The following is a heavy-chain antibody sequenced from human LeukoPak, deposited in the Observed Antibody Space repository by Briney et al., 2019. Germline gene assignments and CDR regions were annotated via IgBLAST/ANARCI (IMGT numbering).Heavy chain of an antibody. CDR1: GFTFSDYY. CDR3: AMKAVPRPRLYDAFDF. Sequence: TGGSLRLSCAASGFTFSDYYMSWIRQAPGKGLEWVSYISSSGSIIHYADSVKGRFTISRDNAKNSLYLQMNSLRADDTAVYYCAMKAVPRPRLYDAFDFWGQGTVVTVSS. V-gene: IGHV3-11*01. CDR2: ISSSGSII. J-gene: IGHJ3*01. D-gene: IGHD2-2*02.